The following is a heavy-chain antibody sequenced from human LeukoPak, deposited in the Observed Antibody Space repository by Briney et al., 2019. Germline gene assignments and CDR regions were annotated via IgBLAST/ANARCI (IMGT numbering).Heavy chain of an antibody. CDR2: INPYSSDT. J-gene: IGHJ5*02. CDR1: GYTFTDYH. Sequence: ASVKVSCTTSGYTFTDYHIQWVRQAPGQGLEWMGWINPYSSDTNYAPESQGRVTMTRDTSIATAFMELSSLTSDDTAVYYCARGRTDYDTNCFDPWGQGTLVTVSS. V-gene: IGHV1-2*02. CDR3: ARGRTDYDTNCFDP. D-gene: IGHD4-17*01.